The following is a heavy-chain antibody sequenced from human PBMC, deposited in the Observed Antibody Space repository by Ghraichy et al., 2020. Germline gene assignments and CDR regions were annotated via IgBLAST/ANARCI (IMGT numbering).Heavy chain of an antibody. CDR3: ARDHQSGGYGF. CDR1: GFTFSSYS. J-gene: IGHJ4*02. CDR2: ISSSSSYI. V-gene: IGHV3-21*01. Sequence: GESLNISCAASGFTFSSYSMNWVRQAPGKGLEWVSSISSSSSYIYYADSVKGRFTISRDNAKNSLYLQMNSLRAEDTAVYYCARDHQSGGYGFWGQGTLVTVSS. D-gene: IGHD5-12*01.